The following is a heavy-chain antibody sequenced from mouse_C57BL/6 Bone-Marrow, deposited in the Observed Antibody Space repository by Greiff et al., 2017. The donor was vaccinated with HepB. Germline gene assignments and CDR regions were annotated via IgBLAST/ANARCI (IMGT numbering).Heavy chain of an antibody. D-gene: IGHD2-4*01. CDR1: GFTFSSYA. CDR2: ISDGGSYT. J-gene: IGHJ2*01. V-gene: IGHV5-4*01. Sequence: EVKVEESGGGLVKPGGSLKLSCAASGFTFSSYAMSWVRQTPEKRLEWVATISDGGSYTYYPDNVKGRFTISRDNAKNNLYLQMSHLKSEDTAMYYCARDFDYDGGYWGQGTTLTVSS. CDR3: ARDFDYDGGY.